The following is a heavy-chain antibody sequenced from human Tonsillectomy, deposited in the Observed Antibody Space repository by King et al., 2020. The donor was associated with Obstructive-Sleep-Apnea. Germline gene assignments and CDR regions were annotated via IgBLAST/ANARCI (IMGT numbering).Heavy chain of an antibody. J-gene: IGHJ4*02. V-gene: IGHV3-23*04. D-gene: IGHD2-15*01. CDR3: SKARPYCSGGSCYFDC. Sequence: VQLVESGGGLVQPGGSLRLSCAASGFTFSSYAMSWVRQARGKGLEWVSALIGSGGRTYYADSVKGRYTISRDNSMNTLYLQMNGLRAEDTAVYYCSKARPYCSGGSCYFDCWGQGPLVTVSS. CDR2: LIGSGGRT. CDR1: GFTFSSYA.